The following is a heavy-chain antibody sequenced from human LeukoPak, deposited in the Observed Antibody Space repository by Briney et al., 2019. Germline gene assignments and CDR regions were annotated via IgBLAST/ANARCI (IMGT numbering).Heavy chain of an antibody. Sequence: PGGSLRLSCVASGFTFSSYWMHWVRQAPGKGLVWVSRITSDGSSTTYADSVKGRFTISRDNAKNTLYLQMNSLRAEDAAVYYCVRDGIATGGDFDYWGQGTLVTVSS. V-gene: IGHV3-74*01. CDR1: GFTFSSYW. D-gene: IGHD1-14*01. J-gene: IGHJ4*02. CDR3: VRDGIATGGDFDY. CDR2: ITSDGSST.